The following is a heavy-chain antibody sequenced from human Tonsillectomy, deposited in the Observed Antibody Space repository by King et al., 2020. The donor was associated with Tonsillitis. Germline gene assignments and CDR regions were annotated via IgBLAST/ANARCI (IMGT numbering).Heavy chain of an antibody. J-gene: IGHJ6*02. CDR2: INWNSGYT. Sequence: VQLVESGGGLVQPGRSLRLSCAASGFTFDDYAMHWVRQAPGKGLEWVSGINWNSGYTGYADSVKGRFTISRDNAKNSLYLQMNSLRAEDTALYYCVKDRGVSSGRNYYGMDVWGQGTTVTVSS. CDR1: GFTFDDYA. V-gene: IGHV3-9*01. D-gene: IGHD6-19*01. CDR3: VKDRGVSSGRNYYGMDV.